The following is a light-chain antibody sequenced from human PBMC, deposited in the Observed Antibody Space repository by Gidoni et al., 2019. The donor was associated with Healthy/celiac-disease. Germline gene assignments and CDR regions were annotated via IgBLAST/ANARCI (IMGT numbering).Light chain of an antibody. CDR2: AAS. J-gene: IGKJ1*01. CDR1: QGISSY. Sequence: DIQLTQSPSFLSASVGDRVTITCWASQGISSYLAWYQQKPGKAPKLLIYAASTLQSGVPSRFSGSGSGTEFTLTISSLQPEDFATYYCQQLNSYPRGTFGQGTKVEIK. CDR3: QQLNSYPRGT. V-gene: IGKV1-9*01.